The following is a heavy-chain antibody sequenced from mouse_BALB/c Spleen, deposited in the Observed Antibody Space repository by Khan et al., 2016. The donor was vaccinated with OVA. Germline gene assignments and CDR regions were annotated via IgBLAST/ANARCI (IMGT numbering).Heavy chain of an antibody. D-gene: IGHD2-13*01. J-gene: IGHJ3*01. CDR1: GFTFSDYY. V-gene: IGHV5-4*02. CDR2: ISDGGSYT. CDR3: VRGYYGDPFAY. Sequence: EVELVESGGGLVKPGGSLKLSCAASGFTFSDYYMYWVRQTPEKRLEWVATISDGGSYTYYPDSVKGRFTISRDGAKNNLYLQMSSLKSEDTAIYYCVRGYYGDPFAYWGQGTLVTVSA.